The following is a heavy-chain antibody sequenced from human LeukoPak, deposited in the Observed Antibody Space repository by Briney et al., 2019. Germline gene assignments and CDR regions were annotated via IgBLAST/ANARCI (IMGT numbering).Heavy chain of an antibody. J-gene: IGHJ3*02. CDR3: ARLYGDYVGGAFDI. CDR2: IIPIFGTA. CDR1: GGTFISYA. Sequence: SVKVSCKASGGTFISYAISWVRQAPGQGLEWMGGIIPIFGTANYAQKFQGRVTITTDESTSTAYMELSSLRSEDTAVYYCARLYGDYVGGAFDIWGQGTMVTVSS. V-gene: IGHV1-69*05. D-gene: IGHD4-17*01.